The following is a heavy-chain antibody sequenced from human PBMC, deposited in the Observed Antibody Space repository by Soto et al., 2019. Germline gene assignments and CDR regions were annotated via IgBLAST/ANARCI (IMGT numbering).Heavy chain of an antibody. CDR2: ISGSGDKT. Sequence: PGGSLRLSCVASGFTFNIYAMRWVRQAPGKGLEWVSAISGSGDKTHYADSVKGRFTISRDNSKNTLYLQMNSLSAEDTAIYYCARERTSDYSTIYTWLDPWGQGTLVTVSS. J-gene: IGHJ5*02. D-gene: IGHD3-22*01. CDR3: ARERTSDYSTIYTWLDP. CDR1: GFTFNIYA. V-gene: IGHV3-23*01.